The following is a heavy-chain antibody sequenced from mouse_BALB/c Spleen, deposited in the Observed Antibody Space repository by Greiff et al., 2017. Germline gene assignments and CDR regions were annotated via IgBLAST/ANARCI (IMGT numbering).Heavy chain of an antibody. Sequence: EVKLVESGGGLVKPGGSLKLSCAASGFTFSSYAMSWVRQTPEKRLEWVATISSGGSYTYYPDSVKGRFTISRDNAKNTLYLQMSSLRSEDTAMYYCARTTMITGYYFDYWGQGTTLTVSS. V-gene: IGHV5-9-3*01. CDR3: ARTTMITGYYFDY. D-gene: IGHD2-4*01. CDR1: GFTFSSYA. J-gene: IGHJ2*01. CDR2: ISSGGSYT.